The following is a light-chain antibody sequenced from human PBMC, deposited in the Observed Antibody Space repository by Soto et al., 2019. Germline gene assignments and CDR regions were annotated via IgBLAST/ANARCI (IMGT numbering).Light chain of an antibody. J-gene: IGLJ1*01. CDR2: LEGSGSH. V-gene: IGLV4-60*02. CDR3: ETWDSNTYV. Sequence: QLVLTQSSSASASLGSSVSLTCTLSSGHSSYIIAWHQQQPGKAPRYLMKLEGSGSHNKGSGVPDRFSGSSSGADRYLTISNLQFEDEADYYCETWDSNTYVFGTGTKVTVL. CDR1: SGHSSYI.